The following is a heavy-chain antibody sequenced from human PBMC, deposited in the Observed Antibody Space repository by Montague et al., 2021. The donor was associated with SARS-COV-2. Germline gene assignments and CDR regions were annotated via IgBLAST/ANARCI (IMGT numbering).Heavy chain of an antibody. CDR3: ARDRRSWFPPYYYGMDV. V-gene: IGHV4-4*02. CDR2: IYHSGST. Sequence: ETLSLTCAVSGGSISSSNWWSWVRQPPGKGLEWIGGIYHSGSTNYNPSLKSRVTISVDKSKNQFSLKLSSVTAAGTAVYYCARDRRSWFPPYYYGMDVWGQGTTVTVSS. J-gene: IGHJ6*02. CDR1: GGSISSSNW. D-gene: IGHD6-13*01.